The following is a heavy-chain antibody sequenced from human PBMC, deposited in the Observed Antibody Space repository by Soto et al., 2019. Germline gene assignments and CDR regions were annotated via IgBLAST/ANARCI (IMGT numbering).Heavy chain of an antibody. CDR1: GGTFSKCS. V-gene: IGHV1-69*01. CDR2: IIPVFGTT. D-gene: IGHD1-26*01. J-gene: IGHJ6*02. Sequence: QVQLVQSVAEVKKPGSSVKVAFKASGGTFSKCSISWLRQAPGQGLEWMGGIIPVFGTTYYEEKFQGRVTIIADGSTSKAYMELRSLRSADTAVYYCATYYPYIFIGTPAGNQYYYAVDVVGQGTTVTVSS. CDR3: ATYYPYIFIGTPAGNQYYYAVDV.